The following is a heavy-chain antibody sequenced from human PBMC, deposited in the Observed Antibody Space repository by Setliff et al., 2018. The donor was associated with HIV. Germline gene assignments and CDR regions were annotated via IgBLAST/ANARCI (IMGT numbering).Heavy chain of an antibody. V-gene: IGHV4-34*01. CDR3: ARGKGRFVY. CDR2: VHHTGYL. Sequence: SETLSLTCAVHGGPFSDHYWNWIRQPPGKGLEWIAEVHHTGYLNYNPSLKSRVTISRDTSTNQFSLKVSSVTAADTAVYYCARGKGRFVYWGQGTLVTVSS. J-gene: IGHJ4*02. CDR1: GGPFSDHY.